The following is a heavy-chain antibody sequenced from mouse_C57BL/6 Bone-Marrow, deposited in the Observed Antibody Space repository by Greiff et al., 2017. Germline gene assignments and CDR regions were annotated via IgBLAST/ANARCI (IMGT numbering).Heavy chain of an antibody. CDR2: IYPRSGNT. Sequence: QVQLQQSGAELARPGASVKLSCKASGYTFTSYGISWVKQRTGQGLEWIGEIYPRSGNTYYNEKFKGKATLTADKSSSTAYMELRSLTSEDSAVYFCARSATTVVATEYYFDYWGQGTTLTVSS. V-gene: IGHV1-81*01. J-gene: IGHJ2*01. D-gene: IGHD1-1*01. CDR3: ARSATTVVATEYYFDY. CDR1: GYTFTSYG.